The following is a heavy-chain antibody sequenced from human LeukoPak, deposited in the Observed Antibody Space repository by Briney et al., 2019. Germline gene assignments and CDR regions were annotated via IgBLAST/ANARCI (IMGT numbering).Heavy chain of an antibody. V-gene: IGHV3-23*01. Sequence: PGGSLRLSCAASGFTFSSYWMHWVRQAPGKGLEWVSAISGSGGSTYYADSVKGRFTISRDNSKNTLYLQMNSLRAEDTAVYYCAKELYYYDSSGYFWNYFDYWGQGTLVTVSS. D-gene: IGHD3-22*01. CDR2: ISGSGGST. J-gene: IGHJ4*02. CDR3: AKELYYYDSSGYFWNYFDY. CDR1: GFTFSSYW.